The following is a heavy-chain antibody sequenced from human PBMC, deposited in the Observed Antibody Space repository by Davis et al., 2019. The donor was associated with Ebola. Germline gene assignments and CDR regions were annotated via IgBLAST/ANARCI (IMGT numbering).Heavy chain of an antibody. CDR3: ARIRGYCNGNRCYSGMGFDY. CDR1: GFTFSSYA. D-gene: IGHD2-15*01. V-gene: IGHV3-30-3*01. CDR2: ISYDGSNK. J-gene: IGHJ4*02. Sequence: GESLKISCAASGFTFSSYAMHWVRQAPGKGLEWVAVISYDGSNKYYADSVKGRFTISRDNSKNTLYLQMNSLRAEDTAVYYCARIRGYCNGNRCYSGMGFDYWGQGTLVTVSS.